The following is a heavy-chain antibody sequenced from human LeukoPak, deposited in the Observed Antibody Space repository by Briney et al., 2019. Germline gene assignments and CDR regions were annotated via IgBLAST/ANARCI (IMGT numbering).Heavy chain of an antibody. J-gene: IGHJ4*02. CDR2: INHSGST. V-gene: IGHV4-34*01. CDR3: ARDPYSGVLDY. D-gene: IGHD5-12*01. CDR1: GGSFSGYY. Sequence: SETLSLTCAVYGGSFSGYYWSWIRQPPGKGLEWIGEINHSGSTNYNPSLKSRVTISVDTSKNQFSLKLSSVTAADTAIYYCARDPYSGVLDYWGQGTLVTVSS.